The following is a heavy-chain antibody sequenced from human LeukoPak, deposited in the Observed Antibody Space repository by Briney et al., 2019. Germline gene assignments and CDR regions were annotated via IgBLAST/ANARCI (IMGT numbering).Heavy chain of an antibody. J-gene: IGHJ5*02. CDR2: IIPILGIA. D-gene: IGHD2-15*01. V-gene: IGHV1-69*04. CDR1: GGTFSSYT. CDR3: ARDHIPEDIVVVVAATGFDP. Sequence: SVKVSCKASGGTFSSYTISWVRQAPGQGLECMGRIIPILGIANYAQKFQGRVTITADKSTSTAYMELSSLRSEDTAVYYCARDHIPEDIVVVVAATGFDPWGQGTLVTVSS.